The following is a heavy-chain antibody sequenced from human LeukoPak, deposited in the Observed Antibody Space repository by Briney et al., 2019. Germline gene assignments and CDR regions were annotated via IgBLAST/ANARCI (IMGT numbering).Heavy chain of an antibody. Sequence: SETLSLTCAVYGGSFSGYYWSWIRQPPGKGLEWIGEINHSGSTYYNPSLKSRVTISVDRSKNQFSLKLSSVTAADTAVYYCARVIGDSYYYYGMDVWGQGTTVTVSS. J-gene: IGHJ6*02. CDR3: ARVIGDSYYYYGMDV. D-gene: IGHD4-17*01. CDR1: GGSFSGYY. CDR2: INHSGST. V-gene: IGHV4-34*01.